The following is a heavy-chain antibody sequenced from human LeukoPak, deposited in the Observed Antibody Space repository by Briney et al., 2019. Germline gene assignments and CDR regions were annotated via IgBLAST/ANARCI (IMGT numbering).Heavy chain of an antibody. Sequence: SETLSLTCNVSGGSISSGSYYWSWIRQPAGKGLEWIRRIYTSGSANYNPSLKSRVTISVDTFKNQFSLKLSSVTAADTAVYDCARERSDFHFWSGYYDYWAQGTQVTVSS. V-gene: IGHV4-61*02. CDR2: IYTSGSA. CDR3: ARERSDFHFWSGYYDY. J-gene: IGHJ4*02. D-gene: IGHD3-3*02. CDR1: GGSISSGSYY.